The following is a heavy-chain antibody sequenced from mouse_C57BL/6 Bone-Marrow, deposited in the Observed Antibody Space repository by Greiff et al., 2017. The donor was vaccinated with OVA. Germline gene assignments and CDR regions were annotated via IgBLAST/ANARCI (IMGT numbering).Heavy chain of an antibody. Sequence: EVQLQQSGPVLVKPGASVKMSCKASGYTFTDYYMNWVKQSPGKSLEWIGVINPYNGGTSYNQKFKGKATLTVDKSSSTAYMELNSLTSEDSAVYYCAIITTANLDYWGQGTTLTVSS. CDR3: AIITTANLDY. CDR1: GYTFTDYY. CDR2: INPYNGGT. D-gene: IGHD1-1*01. V-gene: IGHV1-19*01. J-gene: IGHJ2*01.